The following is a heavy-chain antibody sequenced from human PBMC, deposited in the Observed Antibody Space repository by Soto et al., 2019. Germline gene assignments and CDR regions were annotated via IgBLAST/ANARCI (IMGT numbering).Heavy chain of an antibody. V-gene: IGHV4-59*01. Sequence: SETLSLTCTVSGGSISSYYWSWIRQPPGKGLEWIGYIYYSGSTNYNPSLKSRVTISVDTSKNQFSLKLSSVTAADTAVYYCAREIVVVPAVGPLNENWFDPWGQGTLVTVSS. D-gene: IGHD2-2*01. CDR1: GGSISSYY. J-gene: IGHJ5*02. CDR2: IYYSGST. CDR3: AREIVVVPAVGPLNENWFDP.